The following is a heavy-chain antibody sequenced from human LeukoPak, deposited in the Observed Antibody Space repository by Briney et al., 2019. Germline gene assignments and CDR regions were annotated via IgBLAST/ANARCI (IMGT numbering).Heavy chain of an antibody. V-gene: IGHV3-23*01. CDR3: AKDSQTVVVAATLWFDP. CDR2: ISGSGGST. Sequence: PGGSLRLSCAASGFTFSSYAMSWVRQAPGKGLEWVSAISGSGGSTYYADSVKGRFTISRDNSKNTLYLQMNSLRAGDTAVYYCAKDSQTVVVAATLWFDPWGQGTLVTVSS. J-gene: IGHJ5*02. D-gene: IGHD2-15*01. CDR1: GFTFSSYA.